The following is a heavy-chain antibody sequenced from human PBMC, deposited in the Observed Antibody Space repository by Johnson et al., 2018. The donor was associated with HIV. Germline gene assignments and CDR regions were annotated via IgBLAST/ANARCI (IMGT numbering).Heavy chain of an antibody. V-gene: IGHV3-20*04. CDR3: ATTRLSTGWYAFDI. CDR1: GFTFDDYG. D-gene: IGHD6-19*01. Sequence: VQLVESGGGVVRPGGSLRLSCAASGFTFDDYGMSWVRQAPGTGLEWVSGINWNGGSTGYADSVKGRFTISRDNVKNSLYLQMNSLRVEDTALYYCATTRLSTGWYAFDIWGQGTMVTVSS. J-gene: IGHJ3*02. CDR2: INWNGGST.